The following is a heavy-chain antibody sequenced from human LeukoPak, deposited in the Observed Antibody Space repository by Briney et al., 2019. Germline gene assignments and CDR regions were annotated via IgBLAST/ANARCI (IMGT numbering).Heavy chain of an antibody. Sequence: ASVKVSRKASGYTFTGYYMHWVRQAPGQGLEWMGRINPNSGGTNYAQKFQGRVTMTRDTSISTAYMELSRLRSDDTAVYYCARDPYCGGDCYLASWGQGTLVTVSS. V-gene: IGHV1-2*06. CDR3: ARDPYCGGDCYLAS. J-gene: IGHJ5*02. CDR1: GYTFTGYY. D-gene: IGHD2-21*02. CDR2: INPNSGGT.